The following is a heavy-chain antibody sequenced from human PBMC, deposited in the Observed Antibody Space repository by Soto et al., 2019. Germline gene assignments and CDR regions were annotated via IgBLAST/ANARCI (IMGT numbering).Heavy chain of an antibody. V-gene: IGHV4-39*01. CDR1: GGSRNSRGDY. D-gene: IGHD2-15*01. J-gene: IGHJ5*02. CDR3: ARHFSECRGGSCYPNWFDP. Sequence: SESLSLTCTVSGGSRNSRGDYCGWVRQLPGEGLEWIGSINYSGISYTNVSLKSRVTMSADTSRKQFSLKLSSVSAADTAVYYCARHFSECRGGSCYPNWFDPWGQGTLVTVSS. CDR2: INYSGIS.